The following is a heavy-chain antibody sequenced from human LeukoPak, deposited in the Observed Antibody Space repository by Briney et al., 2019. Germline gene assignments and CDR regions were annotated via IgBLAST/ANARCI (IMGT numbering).Heavy chain of an antibody. CDR3: ARLGIYPIQGYNYNYHYMDV. D-gene: IGHD1-1*01. Sequence: SETLSLTCTVSGASISSSYWSWIRQPPGKGREWIGYVHYTGTTNYNPSLRSRVTMSVDMSKNQFSLQLRSVTASDTAAYYCARLGIYPIQGYNYNYHYMDVWAKGTTVTVSS. J-gene: IGHJ6*03. CDR2: VHYTGTT. V-gene: IGHV4-59*08. CDR1: GASISSSY.